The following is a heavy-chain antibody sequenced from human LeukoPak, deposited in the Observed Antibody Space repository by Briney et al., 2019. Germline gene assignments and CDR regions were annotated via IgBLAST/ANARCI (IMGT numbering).Heavy chain of an antibody. D-gene: IGHD3-3*01. J-gene: IGHJ6*03. CDR1: GGSFSGYY. CDR3: ARLRSLVRDYYYYYMDV. CDR2: INHSGST. Sequence: PSETLSLTCAVYGGSFSGYYWSWIRQPPGKGLEWIGEINHSGSTNNNPSLKSRVTISADTSKNQLSLKLSSVTAADTAVYYCARLRSLVRDYYYYYMDVWGKGTTVTVSS. V-gene: IGHV4-34*01.